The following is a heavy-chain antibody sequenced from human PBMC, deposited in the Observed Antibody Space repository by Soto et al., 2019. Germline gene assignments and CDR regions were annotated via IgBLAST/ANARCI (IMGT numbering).Heavy chain of an antibody. V-gene: IGHV1-3*01. J-gene: IGHJ2*01. Sequence: ASVKVSCKASGYTFTSYAMHWVRQAPGQRLEWMGWINAGNGNTKYSQKFQGRVTITRDTSASTAYMELSSLRSEDTAVYYCARIDVVLADWYFDLWGRGTLVTVS. CDR2: INAGNGNT. CDR3: ARIDVVLADWYFDL. D-gene: IGHD3-3*02. CDR1: GYTFTSYA.